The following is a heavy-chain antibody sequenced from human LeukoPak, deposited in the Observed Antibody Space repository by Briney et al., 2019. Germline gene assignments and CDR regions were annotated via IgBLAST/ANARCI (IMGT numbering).Heavy chain of an antibody. CDR1: GFSFSTYW. V-gene: IGHV3-7*01. Sequence: GGSLRLSCAASGFSFSTYWMSWVRQAPGKGLEWVANMKHDGSGEYHVDSVKGRFTISRDNAKNSLFLQMNSLRAEDTAVYYCARDHLIASAGNDYWGQGTLVTVSS. J-gene: IGHJ4*02. CDR3: ARDHLIASAGNDY. D-gene: IGHD6-13*01. CDR2: MKHDGSGE.